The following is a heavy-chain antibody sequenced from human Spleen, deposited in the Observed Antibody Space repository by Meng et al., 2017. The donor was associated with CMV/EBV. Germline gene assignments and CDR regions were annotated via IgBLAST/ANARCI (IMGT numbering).Heavy chain of an antibody. CDR2: IYSGGSST. Sequence: GESLKISCAASGLTFSSYAMSWVRQAPGKGLEWVSVIYSGGSSTYYADSVKGRFTISRDNSKNTLYLQMNSLRAEDTAVYYCAKQTYWGSGAMDVWGQGTTVTVS. CDR3: AKQTYWGSGAMDV. V-gene: IGHV3-23*03. J-gene: IGHJ6*02. D-gene: IGHD7-27*01. CDR1: GLTFSSYA.